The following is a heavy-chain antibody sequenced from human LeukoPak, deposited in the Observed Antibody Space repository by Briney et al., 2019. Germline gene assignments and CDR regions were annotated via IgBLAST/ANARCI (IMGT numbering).Heavy chain of an antibody. CDR2: IYYSGST. D-gene: IGHD4/OR15-4a*01. CDR3: ARVLVSGYFDY. Sequence: PSETLSLTCTVSGGSISSGSYYWGWIRQPPGKGLEWIGSIYYSGSTYYNPSLKSRVTISVDTSKNQFSLKLSSVTAADTAVYYCARVLVSGYFDYWGQGTLVTVSS. V-gene: IGHV4-39*07. J-gene: IGHJ4*02. CDR1: GGSISSGSYY.